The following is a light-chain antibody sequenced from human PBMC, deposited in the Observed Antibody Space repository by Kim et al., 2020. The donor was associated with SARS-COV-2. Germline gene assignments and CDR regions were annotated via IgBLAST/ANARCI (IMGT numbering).Light chain of an antibody. J-gene: IGLJ2*01. V-gene: IGLV3-1*01. CDR1: KLGDKY. CDR3: QAWDSSTSVV. CDR2: QDN. Sequence: YELTQPPSVSVSPGQTASITCSGDKLGDKYACWYQQKPGQSPVLVIYQDNKRPSGIPERFSGSNSGNTATLIISGTQAMDEADYYCQAWDSSTSVVFGGGTQLTVL.